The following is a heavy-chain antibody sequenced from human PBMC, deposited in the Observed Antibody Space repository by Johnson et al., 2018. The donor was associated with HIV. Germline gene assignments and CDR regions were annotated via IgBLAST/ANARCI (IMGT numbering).Heavy chain of an antibody. CDR2: VWFDGSHK. J-gene: IGHJ3*02. CDR3: AKARGTAPRGSSVFDI. Sequence: HVQLVESGGGVVQPGRSLRLSCAASGFTFSSYGMHWVRQTPGKGLEWVAVVWFDGSHKYYADSVKGRFTISRDNSKNTLYLQMNSLRAEDTAVYYCAKARGTAPRGSSVFDIWGQGTMVTVS. V-gene: IGHV3-33*06. D-gene: IGHD5-18*01. CDR1: GFTFSSYG.